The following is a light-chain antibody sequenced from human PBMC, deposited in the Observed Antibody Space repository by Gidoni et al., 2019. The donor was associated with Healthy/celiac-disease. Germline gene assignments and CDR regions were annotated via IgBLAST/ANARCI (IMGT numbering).Light chain of an antibody. CDR3: QQSYSTPCT. CDR1: QSISSY. V-gene: IGKV1-39*01. J-gene: IGKJ1*01. CDR2: AAS. Sequence: DIQMTQSPSSLSASVGDRVTITCRASQSISSYLNWYQQKPGKAPKLLIYAASSLQRGVPSRFSGSGSGTDFTLTISSLQPEDFATYYCQQSYSTPCTFGQGTQVEI.